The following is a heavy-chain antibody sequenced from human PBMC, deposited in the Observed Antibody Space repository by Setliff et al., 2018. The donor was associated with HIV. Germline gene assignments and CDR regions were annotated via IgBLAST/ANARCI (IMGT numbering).Heavy chain of an antibody. CDR1: GGSISSSSYY. D-gene: IGHD2-15*01. V-gene: IGHV4-39*07. Sequence: ASETLSLTCTVSGGSISSSSYYWGWIRQPPGKGLEWIGSIYYSGSTYYNPSLKSRVTISVDTSKNQFSLKLSSVTAADTAVYYCARAPLSGGSFGWFDPWGQGTLVTVSS. CDR2: IYYSGST. J-gene: IGHJ5*02. CDR3: ARAPLSGGSFGWFDP.